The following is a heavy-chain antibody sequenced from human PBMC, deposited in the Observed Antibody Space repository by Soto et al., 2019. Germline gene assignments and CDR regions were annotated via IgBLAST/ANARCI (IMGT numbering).Heavy chain of an antibody. V-gene: IGHV3-23*01. CDR1: GFTFSTYV. D-gene: IGHD4-4*01. J-gene: IGHJ4*02. CDR2: ISASGSNG. CDR3: AKGDSDYYFDS. Sequence: EVKLLDSGGGLVQPGGSLRLSCAASGFTFSTYVMAWVRQAPGRGLEWVSGISASGSNGFYTDSVKGRFIISRDNSKNTLDLQMNSLRVDDTALYFCAKGDSDYYFDSLGQGTLVTVSS.